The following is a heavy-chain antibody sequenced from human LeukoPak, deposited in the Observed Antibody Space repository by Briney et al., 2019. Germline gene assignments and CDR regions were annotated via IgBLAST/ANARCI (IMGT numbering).Heavy chain of an antibody. CDR2: IYHSGST. CDR1: GGSISSGGYS. J-gene: IGHJ4*02. V-gene: IGHV4-30-2*01. Sequence: SETLSLTCAVSGGSISSGGYSWSWIRQPPGKGLEWIGYIYHSGSTYYNPSLKSRVTISVDTSKNQFSLKLSSVTAADTAVYYCARVWLGYCSSTSCRAIFDYWGQGTLVTVSS. D-gene: IGHD2-2*01. CDR3: ARVWLGYCSSTSCRAIFDY.